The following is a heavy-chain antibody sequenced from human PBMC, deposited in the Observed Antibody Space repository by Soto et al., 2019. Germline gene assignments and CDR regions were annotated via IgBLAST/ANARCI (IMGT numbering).Heavy chain of an antibody. CDR3: AHRPRGYSYHFDY. CDR2: IYWDDDE. CDR1: GFSLSTRGVG. J-gene: IGHJ4*02. Sequence: QITLKESGPTLVKPTQTLTLTCTFSGFSLSTRGVGVGWIRQPPGKALEWLALIYWDDDEGYSPSLKSRLTIPKDTSKNQMVLTMTTMDPVDTATYYCAHRPRGYSYHFDYWGQGTLVTVSS. D-gene: IGHD5-18*01. V-gene: IGHV2-5*02.